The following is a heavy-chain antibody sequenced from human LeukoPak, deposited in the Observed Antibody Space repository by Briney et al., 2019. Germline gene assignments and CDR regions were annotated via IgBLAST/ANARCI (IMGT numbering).Heavy chain of an antibody. CDR1: GGSISSSSCY. CDR3: ARHYMVRGVINNYFDY. V-gene: IGHV4-39*01. J-gene: IGHJ4*02. D-gene: IGHD3-10*01. Sequence: SETLSLTCTVSGGSISSSSCYWGWIRQPPGKGLEWIGSIYYSGSTYYNPSLKSRVTISVDTSKNQFSLKLSSVTAADTAVYYCARHYMVRGVINNYFDYWGQGTLVTVSS. CDR2: IYYSGST.